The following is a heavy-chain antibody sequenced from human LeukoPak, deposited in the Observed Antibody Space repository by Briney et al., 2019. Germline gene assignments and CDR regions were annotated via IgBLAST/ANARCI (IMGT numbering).Heavy chain of an antibody. V-gene: IGHV3-48*01. CDR1: GFTFSTFT. D-gene: IGHD2-2*01. CDR2: IDDSSSTI. J-gene: IGHJ6*02. CDR3: AKDMAAHIVVVPAAIGQSKYYYYYYGMDV. Sequence: PGGSLRLPCAASGFTFSTFTMNWVRHAPGKGLEWISYIDDSSSTIYHADSVKGRFTISRDNAKNSLYLQMNSLRAEDTALYYCAKDMAAHIVVVPAAIGQSKYYYYYYGMDVWGQGTTVTVSS.